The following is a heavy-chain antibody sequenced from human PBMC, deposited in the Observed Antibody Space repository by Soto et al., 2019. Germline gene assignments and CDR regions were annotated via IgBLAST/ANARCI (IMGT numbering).Heavy chain of an antibody. V-gene: IGHV4-59*01. CDR2: IYYSGST. J-gene: IGHJ4*02. Sequence: SETLSLTCTVSGGSISSYYWSWIRQPPGKGLEWIGYIYYSGSTNYNPSLKSRVTISVDTSKNQFSLKLSSVTAADTAVYYCARLGGYSYGYPHTIDYWGQGTLVTVSS. CDR1: GGSISSYY. CDR3: ARLGGYSYGYPHTIDY. D-gene: IGHD5-18*01.